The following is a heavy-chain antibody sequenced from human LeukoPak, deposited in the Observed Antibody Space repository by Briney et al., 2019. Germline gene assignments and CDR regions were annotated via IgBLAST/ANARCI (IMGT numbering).Heavy chain of an antibody. D-gene: IGHD1-26*01. J-gene: IGHJ4*02. CDR2: ISYDGSNK. Sequence: GGSLRLSCTASEFTFSSYWMSWVRQAPGKGLEWVAVISYDGSNKYYADSVKGRFTISRDNSKNTLYLQMNSLRAEDTAVYYCAKATTGLFDYWGQGTLVTVSS. CDR3: AKATTGLFDY. V-gene: IGHV3-30*18. CDR1: EFTFSSYW.